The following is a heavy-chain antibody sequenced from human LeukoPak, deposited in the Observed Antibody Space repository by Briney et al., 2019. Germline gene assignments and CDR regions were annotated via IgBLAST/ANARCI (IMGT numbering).Heavy chain of an antibody. J-gene: IGHJ4*02. V-gene: IGHV3-7*01. CDR3: ARVRVLGYCSGGSCYSAHFDY. Sequence: GGSLRLSCAASGFTFSSYWMSWVRQAPGKGLEWVANIKQDGSEKYYVDSVKGRFTISRDDAKNSLYLQMNSLRAEDTAVYYCARVRVLGYCSGGSCYSAHFDYWGQGTLVTVSS. D-gene: IGHD2-15*01. CDR2: IKQDGSEK. CDR1: GFTFSSYW.